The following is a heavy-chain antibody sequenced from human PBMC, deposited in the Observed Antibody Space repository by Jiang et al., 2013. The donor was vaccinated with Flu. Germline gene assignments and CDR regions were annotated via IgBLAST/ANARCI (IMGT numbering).Heavy chain of an antibody. J-gene: IGHJ6*02. V-gene: IGHV1-2*02. CDR2: INPNSGGT. D-gene: IGHD6-13*01. CDR1: GYTFTGYY. Sequence: SGAEVKKPGASVKVSCKASGYTFTGYYMHWVRQAPGQGLEWMGWINPNSGGTNYAQKFQGRVTMTRDTSISTAYMELSRLRSDDTAVYYCARAAIAAADTDYYYFGMDVWGQGTTVTVSS. CDR3: ARAAIAAADTDYYYFGMDV.